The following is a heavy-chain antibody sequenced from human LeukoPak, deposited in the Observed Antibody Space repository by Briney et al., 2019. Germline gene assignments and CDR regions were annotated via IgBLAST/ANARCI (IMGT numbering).Heavy chain of an antibody. V-gene: IGHV3-21*01. D-gene: IGHD5-18*01. CDR3: ARENEDTAMVTGTIDY. J-gene: IGHJ4*02. CDR2: ISSSSSYI. CDR1: GFTFSSYS. Sequence: GGSLRLSCAASGFTFSSYSMNWVRQAPGKGLEWVSSISSSSSYIYYADSVKGRFTISRDNAKNSLYLQMNSLRAEDTAVYHCARENEDTAMVTGTIDYWGQGTLVTVSS.